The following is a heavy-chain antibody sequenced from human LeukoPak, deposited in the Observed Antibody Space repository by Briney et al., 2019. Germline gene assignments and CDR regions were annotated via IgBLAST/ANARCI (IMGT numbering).Heavy chain of an antibody. CDR1: RFTDSSSY. Sequence: EGSLRLSCAASRFTDSSSYMSWVRQAPGKGLEWVSVIYSGGRTSYADSVKGRFTVSRDNSKNTLYLQMNSLRAEDTAVYYCAKRARPFGGGFDYWGQGTLVSVSS. CDR3: AKRARPFGGGFDY. V-gene: IGHV3-53*01. CDR2: IYSGGRT. J-gene: IGHJ4*02. D-gene: IGHD3-16*01.